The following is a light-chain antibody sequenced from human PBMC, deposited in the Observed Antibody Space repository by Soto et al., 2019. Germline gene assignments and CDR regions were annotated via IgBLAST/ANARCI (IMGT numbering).Light chain of an antibody. Sequence: IVMTQSPATLSVSPGERATLSCRASQSVTSNLAWYQHKPGQAPRLLISGASTGATGIPARFSGRGSGTEFTLTITSLQSEDAAIYYCQQYDYWPVTFGGGTKVEIK. V-gene: IGKV3-15*01. CDR3: QQYDYWPVT. CDR2: GAS. CDR1: QSVTSN. J-gene: IGKJ4*01.